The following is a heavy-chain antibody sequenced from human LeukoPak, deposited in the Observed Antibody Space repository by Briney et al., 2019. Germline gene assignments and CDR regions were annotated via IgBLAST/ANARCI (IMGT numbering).Heavy chain of an antibody. CDR3: ARALNYDNYFDY. J-gene: IGHJ4*02. D-gene: IGHD3-22*01. CDR1: GGSVTSDSDY. V-gene: IGHV4-61*01. Sequence: SETLSLTCSVSGGSVTSDSDYWSWIRQPPGKGLEWIGYLHYTGSTYYNPSLKSRVTISVDTSRNQFSLKLSSVTAADTAVYYCARALNYDNYFDYWGQGTLVTVSS. CDR2: LHYTGST.